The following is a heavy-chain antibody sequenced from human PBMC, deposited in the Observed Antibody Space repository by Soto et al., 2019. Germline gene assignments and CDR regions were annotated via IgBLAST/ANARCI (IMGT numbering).Heavy chain of an antibody. CDR2: ISYDGSNK. D-gene: IGHD3-22*01. Sequence: VQLVESGGGVVQPGRSLRLSCAASGFTFSSYAMHWVRQAPGKGLEWVAVISYDGSNKYYADSVKGRFTISRDNSKNTLYLQMNSLRAEDTAVYYCAIGDYYDSSGYYYDAFDIWGQGTMVTVSS. CDR3: AIGDYYDSSGYYYDAFDI. J-gene: IGHJ3*02. CDR1: GFTFSSYA. V-gene: IGHV3-30-3*01.